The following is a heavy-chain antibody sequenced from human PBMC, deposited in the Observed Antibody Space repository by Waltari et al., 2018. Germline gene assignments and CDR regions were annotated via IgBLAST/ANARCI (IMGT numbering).Heavy chain of an antibody. Sequence: EVQFVESGGGLVKPGGSLRLSCTASGFTFRNAWMSWVRQAPGKGAECVGRIKSQSDGGTRDYAAPVKGRFSMSREDSKNLMFLQMNSLTIEDTAVYYCTTDPLGPWGQGTLVTVSS. CDR1: GFTFRNAW. CDR2: IKSQSDGGTR. J-gene: IGHJ5*02. CDR3: TTDPLGP. V-gene: IGHV3-15*01.